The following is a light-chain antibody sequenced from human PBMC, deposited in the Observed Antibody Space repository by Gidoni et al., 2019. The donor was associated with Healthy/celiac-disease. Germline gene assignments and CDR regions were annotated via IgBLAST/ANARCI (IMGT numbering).Light chain of an antibody. V-gene: IGKV1-39*01. J-gene: IGKJ1*01. CDR2: AAS. CDR3: QQSYSTPWT. CDR1: QSMSNY. Sequence: DIQMTQSPSSLSASVGDSVTVTCRASQSMSNYLKWYQQKPGKAPKLLIFAASSLQSGIPSSCSGSASATYFTLTISSLQPEDFATYYRQQSYSTPWTFGQGTKVEIK.